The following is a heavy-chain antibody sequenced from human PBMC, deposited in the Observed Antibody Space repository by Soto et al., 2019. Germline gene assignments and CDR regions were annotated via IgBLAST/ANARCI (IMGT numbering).Heavy chain of an antibody. CDR1: GDSVSSNSAA. J-gene: IGHJ6*04. D-gene: IGHD6-6*01. Sequence: PSQTLSLTCAISGDSVSSNSAAWNWIRQSPSRGLEWLGRTYYRSKWYNDYAVSVKSRITINPDTSKNQFSLQLNSVTPEDTAVYYCASAPRARIYYYYGMDVWGKGTTVTVYS. CDR3: ASAPRARIYYYYGMDV. CDR2: TYYRSKWYN. V-gene: IGHV6-1*01.